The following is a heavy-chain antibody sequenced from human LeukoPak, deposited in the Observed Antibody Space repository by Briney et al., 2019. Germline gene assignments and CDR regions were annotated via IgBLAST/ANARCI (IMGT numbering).Heavy chain of an antibody. CDR2: IYHSGST. D-gene: IGHD2-8*01. CDR3: ARRFCSNGVCYRSAFDI. CDR1: GYSISSGYY. Sequence: PSETLSLTCTVSGYSISSGYYWGWIRQPPGKGLEWIGSIYHSGSTYYNPSLKSRVTISVDTSKNQFSLKLSSVTAADTAVYFCARRFCSNGVCYRSAFDIWGQGTMVTVSS. J-gene: IGHJ3*02. V-gene: IGHV4-38-2*02.